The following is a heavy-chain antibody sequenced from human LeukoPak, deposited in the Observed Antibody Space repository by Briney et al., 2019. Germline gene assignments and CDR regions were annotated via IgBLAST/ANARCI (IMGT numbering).Heavy chain of an antibody. J-gene: IGHJ5*02. Sequence: ASVKVSCKTSGYTFTGYYMHWVRQAPGQGLEWMGWINPNSGGTNYAQKFQGRVTMTRDTSISTAYMELSRLRSDDTAVYYCARGSGTTGEVKFDPWGQGTLVTVSS. CDR2: INPNSGGT. D-gene: IGHD3-10*01. CDR3: ARGSGTTGEVKFDP. V-gene: IGHV1-2*02. CDR1: GYTFTGYY.